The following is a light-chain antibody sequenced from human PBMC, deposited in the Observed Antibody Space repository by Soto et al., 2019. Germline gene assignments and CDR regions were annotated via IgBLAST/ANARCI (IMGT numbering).Light chain of an antibody. CDR2: GAS. Sequence: EIVMTQSPATLSVSPGERATLSCRASQSVSSNLAWYQHKPGQAPRLLIYGASTRATGIPARFSGSGSGTEFTLTINSLQSEDFAVYFCQQYSNWPPLTFCGGTKVEIK. J-gene: IGKJ4*01. CDR3: QQYSNWPPLT. CDR1: QSVSSN. V-gene: IGKV3-15*01.